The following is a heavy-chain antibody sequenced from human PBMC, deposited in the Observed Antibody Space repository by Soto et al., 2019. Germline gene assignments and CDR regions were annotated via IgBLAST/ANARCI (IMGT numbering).Heavy chain of an antibody. V-gene: IGHV3-73*01. CDR2: IRSKANSYAT. CDR1: GFTFSGSA. D-gene: IGHD3-3*01. CDR3: TRHNDFWSGYSDYYYYGMAV. J-gene: IGHJ6*02. Sequence: PGGSLRLSCAASGFTFSGSAMHWVRQASGKGLEWVGRIRSKANSYATAYAASVKGRFTISRDDSKNTAYLQMNSLKTEDTAVYYCTRHNDFWSGYSDYYYYGMAVWAQGNTVPVSS.